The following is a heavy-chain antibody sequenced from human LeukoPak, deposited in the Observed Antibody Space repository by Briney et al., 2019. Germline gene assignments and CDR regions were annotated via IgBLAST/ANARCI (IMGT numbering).Heavy chain of an antibody. D-gene: IGHD2-15*01. Sequence: PSETLSLTCAVYGGSFSGYYWSWIRQPPGKGLEWIGEINHSGSTNYNPSLKSRVTISVDTPKNQFSLKLSSVTAADTAVYYCARGSLYCSGGSCYSGYFDYWGQGTLVTVSS. CDR3: ARGSLYCSGGSCYSGYFDY. CDR1: GGSFSGYY. CDR2: INHSGST. J-gene: IGHJ4*02. V-gene: IGHV4-34*01.